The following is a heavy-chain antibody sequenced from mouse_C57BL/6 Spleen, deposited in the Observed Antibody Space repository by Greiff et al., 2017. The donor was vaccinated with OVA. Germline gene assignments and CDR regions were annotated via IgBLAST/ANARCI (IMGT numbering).Heavy chain of an antibody. CDR1: GYSITSGYY. J-gene: IGHJ4*01. CDR2: ISYDGSN. D-gene: IGHD1-1*01. Sequence: EVQLVESGPGLVKPSQSLSLTCSVTGYSITSGYYWNWIRQFPGNKLEWMGYISYDGSNNYNPSLKNRISITRDTSKNQFFLKLNSVTTEDTATYYCARDHYYGSSLYAMDYWGQGTSVTVSS. V-gene: IGHV3-6*01. CDR3: ARDHYYGSSLYAMDY.